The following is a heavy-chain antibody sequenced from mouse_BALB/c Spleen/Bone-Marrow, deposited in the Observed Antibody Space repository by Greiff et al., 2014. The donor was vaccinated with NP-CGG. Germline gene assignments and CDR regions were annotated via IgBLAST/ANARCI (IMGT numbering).Heavy chain of an antibody. CDR1: GYTFTSYY. CDR2: INPSNGGT. V-gene: IGHV1S81*02. Sequence: VQLQESGAELVKPGASVKLSCKASGYTFTSYYMYWVKQRPGQGLEWIGEINPSNGGTNFNEKFKSRATLTVDKSSSIAYMQLSSLTSEDSAVYYCTRGRTWDFDYWGQGTTLTVSS. D-gene: IGHD4-1*01. J-gene: IGHJ2*01. CDR3: TRGRTWDFDY.